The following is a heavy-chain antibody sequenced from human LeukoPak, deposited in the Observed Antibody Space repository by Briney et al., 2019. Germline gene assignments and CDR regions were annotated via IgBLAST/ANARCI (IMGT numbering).Heavy chain of an antibody. J-gene: IGHJ5*02. CDR3: AKVELSAAGGELDP. D-gene: IGHD6-13*01. V-gene: IGHV3-23*01. CDR1: GFTFSSYA. CDR2: IRANGDTT. Sequence: GGSLRLSCAASGFTFSSYAMSWVRQAPWKGLEWVSAIRANGDTTYNADSVKGRFTISRDNSKNTLYLEMKSLRADDTALYYCAKVELSAAGGELDPWGQGTLVTVSS.